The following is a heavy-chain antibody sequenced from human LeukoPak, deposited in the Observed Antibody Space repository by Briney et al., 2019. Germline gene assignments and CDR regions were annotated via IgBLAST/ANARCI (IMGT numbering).Heavy chain of an antibody. D-gene: IGHD6-13*01. V-gene: IGHV5-51*01. CDR2: FNPGNSDT. J-gene: IGHJ4*02. CDR3: ARLRWAAGDGYYFDY. Sequence: GESLKISCKGSGYGFTTCWIGWVRQMPGKGLKWMGVFNPGNSDTRYSPSFQGQVTISADKSITTAYLQWSSLKASDTAMYYCARLRWAAGDGYYFDYWGQGTPVTVSS. CDR1: GYGFTTCW.